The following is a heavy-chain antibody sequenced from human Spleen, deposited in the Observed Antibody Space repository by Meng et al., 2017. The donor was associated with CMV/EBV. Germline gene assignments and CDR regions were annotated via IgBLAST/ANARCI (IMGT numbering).Heavy chain of an antibody. CDR1: GFTFSSYW. CDR2: ISSSSYI. V-gene: IGHV3-21*01. D-gene: IGHD3-3*01. Sequence: GGSLRLSCAASGFTFSSYWMHWVRQAPGKGLEWVSSISSSSYIYYADSVKGRFTISRDNAKNSLYLQMNSLRAEDTAVYYCARCYDFWSGPGWIYYYYGMDVWGQGTTVTVSS. J-gene: IGHJ6*02. CDR3: ARCYDFWSGPGWIYYYYGMDV.